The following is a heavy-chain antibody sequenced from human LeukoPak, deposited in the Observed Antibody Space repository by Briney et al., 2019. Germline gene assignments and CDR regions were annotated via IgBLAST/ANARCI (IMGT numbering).Heavy chain of an antibody. D-gene: IGHD2-21*01. V-gene: IGHV3-23*01. CDR1: GFTFSSFA. CDR2: FSSGSGFT. J-gene: IGHJ3*02. CDR3: AKENTPFGSSVINRVGGAFDI. Sequence: QPGGSLRLSCAASGFTFSSFAMSWVRQVPGRGMEWVASFSSGSGFTDYADSVKGRFTISRDNSKNTSFLQMNSLRAEDTAIYFCAKENTPFGSSVINRVGGAFDIWGQGTRVTVSS.